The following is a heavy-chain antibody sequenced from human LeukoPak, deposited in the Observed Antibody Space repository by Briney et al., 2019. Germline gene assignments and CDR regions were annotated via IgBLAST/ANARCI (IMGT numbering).Heavy chain of an antibody. D-gene: IGHD3-22*01. CDR3: ARDMYYYDSSGYYSYFDY. CDR1: GFTFSTYN. Sequence: PGGSLRLSCAAAGFTFSTYNMNWVRQAPGKGLEWVSSISSSSSYIFYADSVKGRFIISRDDAKSSLYLQMNSLRAEDTAVYYCARDMYYYDSSGYYSYFDYWGQGTLVTVSS. V-gene: IGHV3-21*01. J-gene: IGHJ4*02. CDR2: ISSSSSYI.